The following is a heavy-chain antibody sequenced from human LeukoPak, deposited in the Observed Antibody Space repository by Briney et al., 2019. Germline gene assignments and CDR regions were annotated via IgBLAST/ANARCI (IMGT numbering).Heavy chain of an antibody. CDR3: ARVRDVPAIGMDV. Sequence: PGGSLRLSCAASGFTFSSYTMNWVRQAPGKGLEWVSSISSSSSYMYYADSVKGRFTISRDNAKNSLYLQMNSLRAEDTAVYYCARVRDVPAIGMDVWGQGTTVTVSS. CDR1: GFTFSSYT. J-gene: IGHJ6*02. V-gene: IGHV3-21*06. CDR2: ISSSSSYM.